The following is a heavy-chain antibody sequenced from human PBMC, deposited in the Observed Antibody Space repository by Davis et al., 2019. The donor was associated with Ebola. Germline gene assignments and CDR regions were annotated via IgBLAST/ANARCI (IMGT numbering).Heavy chain of an antibody. Sequence: MPSETLSLTCTVSGDSISDYYWSWIRQTPGKGLEWIGYIYHSGITKYNPSLQSRVTISLDTSKNQFSRKLKSMTVADTAVYYCARVGAATGGELDYWGQGSLVIVSS. CDR2: IYHSGIT. CDR3: ARVGAATGGELDY. CDR1: GDSISDYY. J-gene: IGHJ4*02. V-gene: IGHV4-59*01. D-gene: IGHD3-16*01.